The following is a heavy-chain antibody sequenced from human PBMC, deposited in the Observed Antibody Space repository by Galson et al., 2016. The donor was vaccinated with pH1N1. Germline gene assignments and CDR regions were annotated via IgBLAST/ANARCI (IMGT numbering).Heavy chain of an antibody. CDR2: IKPDGSEI. V-gene: IGHV3-7*01. J-gene: IGHJ6*02. CDR1: TFTFSLYW. CDR3: AREKLERRGGYFYGMDV. D-gene: IGHD1-1*01. Sequence: SLRLSCAASTFTFSLYWMSWVRQAPGKGLEWVANIKPDGSEIHYVASVKGRFTISRDSANRSLYLQMNSLRDEDTAVYYCAREKLERRGGYFYGMDVWGQGTTVTVSS.